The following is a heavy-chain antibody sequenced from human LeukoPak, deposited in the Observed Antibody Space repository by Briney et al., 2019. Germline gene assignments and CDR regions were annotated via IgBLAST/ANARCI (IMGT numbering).Heavy chain of an antibody. D-gene: IGHD4-17*01. CDR1: GFTFSGYW. CDR2: INGDGSDT. CDR3: ARSTVTTLVDY. Sequence: PGGSLRLSCAASGFTFSGYWMHWARQSPGKGLVWVSCINGDGSDTRYADSVKGRFTISRDNAKNTLYLQMNSLRVEDTAVYYCARSTVTTLVDYWGQGTLVTVSS. V-gene: IGHV3-74*01. J-gene: IGHJ4*02.